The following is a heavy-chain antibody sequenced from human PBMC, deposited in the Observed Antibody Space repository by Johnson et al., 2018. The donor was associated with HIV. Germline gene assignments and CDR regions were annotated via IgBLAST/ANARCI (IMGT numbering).Heavy chain of an antibody. V-gene: IGHV3-30-3*01. CDR3: VREGRCDKYLGAFDI. Sequence: QVRLVESGGGGVQPGRSLRLSCVVSGVTFSTYAMHWVRQAPGKGLERVAVMSYDGSNKYYADSVQGRFTIYRDNFKNTLSLQMDSLRPEDTAVDYCVREGRCDKYLGAFDIWCQGTMVTVSS. CDR2: MSYDGSNK. J-gene: IGHJ3*02. CDR1: GVTFSTYA. D-gene: IGHD3-16*01.